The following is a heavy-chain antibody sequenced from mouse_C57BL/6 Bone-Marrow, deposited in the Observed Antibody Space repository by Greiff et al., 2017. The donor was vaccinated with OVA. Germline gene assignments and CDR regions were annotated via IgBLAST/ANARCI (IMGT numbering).Heavy chain of an antibody. CDR3: ARLSTVVPGFAY. D-gene: IGHD1-1*01. CDR1: GYTFTSYW. CDR2: IHPNSGST. J-gene: IGHJ3*01. V-gene: IGHV1-64*01. Sequence: VQLQQPGAELVKPGASVKLSCKASGYTFTSYWMPWVKQRPGQGLEWIGMIHPNSGSTNYNEKFKSKATLTVDKSSSTAYMQLSSLTSEDSAVYDCARLSTVVPGFAYWGQGTLVTVSA.